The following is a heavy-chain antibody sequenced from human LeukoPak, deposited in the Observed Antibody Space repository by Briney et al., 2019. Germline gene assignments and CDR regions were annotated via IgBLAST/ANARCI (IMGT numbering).Heavy chain of an antibody. V-gene: IGHV3-33*01. Sequence: PGGSLRLSCAASGFTFSSYGMHWVRQAPGKGLEWVAVIWYDGSNKYYADSVKGRFTISRDNSKNTLYLQMNSLRAEDTAVYYCARGSGRYCSSTNCSYYYYYYGMDVWGQGTTVTVSS. CDR3: ARGSGRYCSSTNCSYYYYYYGMDV. J-gene: IGHJ6*02. D-gene: IGHD2-2*01. CDR2: IWYDGSNK. CDR1: GFTFSSYG.